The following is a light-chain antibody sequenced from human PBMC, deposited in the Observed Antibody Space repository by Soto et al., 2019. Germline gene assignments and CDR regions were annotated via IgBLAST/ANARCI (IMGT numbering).Light chain of an antibody. Sequence: QSALTQPASVSGSPGQSITISCTGTSSDVGGYNYVSWYQQHPGKAPKLMIYDVSNAPSGVSNRFSGSKSGNTASLTISGLQAEDEADYYCSSYTSSSTRVFGTGTKLTVL. CDR3: SSYTSSSTRV. CDR2: DVS. CDR1: SSDVGGYNY. V-gene: IGLV2-14*01. J-gene: IGLJ1*01.